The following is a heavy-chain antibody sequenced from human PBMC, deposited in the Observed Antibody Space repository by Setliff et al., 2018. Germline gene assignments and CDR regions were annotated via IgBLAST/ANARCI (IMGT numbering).Heavy chain of an antibody. J-gene: IGHJ5*02. CDR2: LHTSGST. V-gene: IGHV4-61*02. Sequence: PSETLSLTCAVSGGSLNSGSYYWSWIRQSTERALEWLGRLHTSGSTTYNPALNSRVTISVDTSTNQFSLRLTSLTAADTAVYFCARDNTILGATDHWGQGTLVTVSS. CDR1: GGSLNSGSYY. CDR3: ARDNTILGATDH. D-gene: IGHD1-26*01.